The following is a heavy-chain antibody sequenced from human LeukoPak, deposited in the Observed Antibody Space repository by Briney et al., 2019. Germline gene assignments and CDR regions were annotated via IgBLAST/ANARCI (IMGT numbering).Heavy chain of an antibody. CDR3: ARGNGNCSSTSCYGKNFDY. J-gene: IGHJ4*02. CDR2: ANHSGST. D-gene: IGHD2-2*01. V-gene: IGHV4-34*01. Sequence: PSETLSLTCAVYGGSFSGYYWSWIRQPPGKGLEWIGEANHSGSTNYNPSLKSRVTISVDTSKNQFSLKLSSVTAADTAVYYCARGNGNCSSTSCYGKNFDYWGQGTLVTVSS. CDR1: GGSFSGYY.